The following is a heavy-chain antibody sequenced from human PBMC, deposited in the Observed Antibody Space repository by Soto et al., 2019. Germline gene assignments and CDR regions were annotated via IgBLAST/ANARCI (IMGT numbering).Heavy chain of an antibody. V-gene: IGHV6-1*01. Sequence: SQTLSLTCAISGDSVSSNSAAWNWIRQSPSRGLEWLGRTYYRSKWYNDYAVSVKSRITINPDTSKNQFSLQLNSVTPEDTAVYYCAREGRYYDSSGYYPPEYYGMDVWGQGTTVTVSS. CDR3: AREGRYYDSSGYYPPEYYGMDV. J-gene: IGHJ6*02. CDR1: GDSVSSNSAA. D-gene: IGHD3-22*01. CDR2: TYYRSKWYN.